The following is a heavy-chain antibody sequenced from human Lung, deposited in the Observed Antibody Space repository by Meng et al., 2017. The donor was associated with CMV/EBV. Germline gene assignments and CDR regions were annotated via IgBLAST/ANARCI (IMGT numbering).Heavy chain of an antibody. CDR2: INQDGSET. CDR3: ARDHSGRGAFDI. J-gene: IGHJ3*02. Sequence: GESLKISCAASGFTLSSYWMSWVRQAPGKGLEWVANINQDGSETYYMDSVKGRFTISRVNAKNSLYLQMNSLRAGDTAVYYCARDHSGRGAFDIWGQGTRVTVSS. V-gene: IGHV3-7*01. D-gene: IGHD3-10*01. CDR1: GFTLSSYW.